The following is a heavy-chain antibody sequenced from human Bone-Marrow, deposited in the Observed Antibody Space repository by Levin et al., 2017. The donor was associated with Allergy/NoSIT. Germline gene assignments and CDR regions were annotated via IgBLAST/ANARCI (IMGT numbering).Heavy chain of an antibody. D-gene: IGHD3-10*01. J-gene: IGHJ4*01. CDR1: SLTTNGAG. Sequence: SLTTNGAGVAWIRQPPGKALEWLGVIYWDDDERYAPSLKNRLPITKDTSKNQVFLIMTNMAPFYSGKYFCVHNDVLTVGEVSTYDFWGPGLRGTVS. CDR3: VHNDVLTVGEVSTYDF. V-gene: IGHV2-5*05. CDR2: IYWDDDE.